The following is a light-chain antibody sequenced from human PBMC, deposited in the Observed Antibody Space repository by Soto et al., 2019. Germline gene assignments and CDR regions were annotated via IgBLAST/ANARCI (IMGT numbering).Light chain of an antibody. CDR2: GAS. CDR3: QQCDSSWLT. V-gene: IGKV3-20*01. Sequence: EIVLTQSPGTLSLSPGERATLSCRASQSVSSSYLAWYQQKPGQAPRLLIYGASSRAIGIPDRFSGSGSGTDFTLTISRLEPEDFAVYYCQQCDSSWLTFGGGTKVDIK. CDR1: QSVSSSY. J-gene: IGKJ4*01.